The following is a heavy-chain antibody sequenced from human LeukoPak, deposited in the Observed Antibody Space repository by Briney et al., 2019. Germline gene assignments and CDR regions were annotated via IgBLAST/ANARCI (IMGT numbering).Heavy chain of an antibody. CDR1: GFTFSHNY. J-gene: IGHJ4*02. CDR3: ARARDVGITADGHEFDY. Sequence: GGSLRLSCAASGFTFSHNYMSWIRQAPGKGLEWISYISGSSTYTNYADSVKGRFTISRDNAKNSLYLQMNSLRAEDTAVYYCARARDVGITADGHEFDYWGQGTLVTVSS. V-gene: IGHV3-11*05. CDR2: ISGSSTYT. D-gene: IGHD6-13*01.